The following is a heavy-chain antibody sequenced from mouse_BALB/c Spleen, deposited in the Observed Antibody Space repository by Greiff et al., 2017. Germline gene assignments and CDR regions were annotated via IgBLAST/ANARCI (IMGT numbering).Heavy chain of an antibody. D-gene: IGHD2-4*01. CDR1: GYTFSSYW. J-gene: IGHJ4*01. CDR3: ARRGYYEYPYAMDY. CDR2: ILPGSGST. V-gene: IGHV1-9*01. Sequence: QVHVKQSGAELMKPGASVKISCKATGYTFSSYWIEWVKQRPGHGLEWIGEILPGSGSTNYNEKFKGKATFTADTSSNTAYMQLSSLTSEDSAVYYCARRGYYEYPYAMDYWGQGTSVTVSS.